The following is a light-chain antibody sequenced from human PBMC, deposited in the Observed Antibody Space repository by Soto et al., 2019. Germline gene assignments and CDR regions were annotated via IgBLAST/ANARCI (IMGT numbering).Light chain of an antibody. CDR1: QSVSSSY. J-gene: IGKJ1*01. V-gene: IGKV3-15*01. Sequence: EIVLTQSPGTLSLSPGERATLSCRASQSVSSSYLAWYQQKPGQAPRLLIYGASTRATGIPARFSGSGSGTESTLTISSLQSEDFAVYYCQQYNDWPRTFGQGTKVDI. CDR3: QQYNDWPRT. CDR2: GAS.